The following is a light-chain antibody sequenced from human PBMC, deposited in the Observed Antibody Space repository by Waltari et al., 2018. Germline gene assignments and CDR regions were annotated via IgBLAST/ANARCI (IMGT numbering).Light chain of an antibody. CDR3: TSCTTSATWV. CDR2: GGT. CDR1: SSDVGTYNY. Sequence: QSALTQPASVSGSPGQSITISCTGTSSDVGTYNYVSWYQHHPGKAPKLVIHGGTTRPSGGSNRFAGSKSGNTASLTISGLQAEDEADYHCTSCTTSATWVFGGGTKLTVL. V-gene: IGLV2-14*01. J-gene: IGLJ3*02.